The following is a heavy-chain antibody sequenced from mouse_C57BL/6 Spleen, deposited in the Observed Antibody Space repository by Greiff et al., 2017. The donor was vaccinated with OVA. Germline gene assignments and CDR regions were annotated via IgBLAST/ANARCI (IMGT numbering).Heavy chain of an antibody. Sequence: QVHVKQSGPELVKPGASVKISCKASGYSFTSYYIHWVKQRPGQGLEWIGWIYPGSGNTKYNEKFKGKATLTADTSSSTAYMQLSSLTSEDSAVYYCASYYYASGFAYWGQGTLVTVSA. CDR2: IYPGSGNT. D-gene: IGHD1-1*01. V-gene: IGHV1-66*01. CDR3: ASYYYASGFAY. CDR1: GYSFTSYY. J-gene: IGHJ3*01.